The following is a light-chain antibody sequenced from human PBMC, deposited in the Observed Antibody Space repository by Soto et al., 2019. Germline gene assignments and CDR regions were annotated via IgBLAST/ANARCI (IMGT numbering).Light chain of an antibody. CDR1: NSDIGGSKY. Sequence: QAVVTQPASVSGSPGQSITLSCTGTNSDIGGSKYVSWYQQHPGKAPKLMIYEVTYRPSGVSDRFSGSKSGNTASLTVSGLQAEDEADYYCSSYTSSGTLYVFGTGTKLTVL. V-gene: IGLV2-14*01. CDR3: SSYTSSGTLYV. J-gene: IGLJ1*01. CDR2: EVT.